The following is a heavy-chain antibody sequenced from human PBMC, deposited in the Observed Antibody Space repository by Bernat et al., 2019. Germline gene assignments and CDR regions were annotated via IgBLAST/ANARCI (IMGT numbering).Heavy chain of an antibody. D-gene: IGHD2-2*01. V-gene: IGHV4-30-4*01. Sequence: QLQLQESGPGLVKPSQTLSLTCTVSGGSISSGDYYWSWIRQPPGKGLEWIGYIYYSGSTYYNPSLKSRVTISVDTSKNQFSLKLSSVTAADTAMYYCARVPDCSSTSCYLGGMDVWGQGTTVTVSS. J-gene: IGHJ6*02. CDR2: IYYSGST. CDR3: ARVPDCSSTSCYLGGMDV. CDR1: GGSISSGDYY.